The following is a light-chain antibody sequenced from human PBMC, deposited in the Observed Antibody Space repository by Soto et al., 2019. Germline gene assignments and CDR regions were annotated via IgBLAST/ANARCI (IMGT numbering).Light chain of an antibody. CDR3: QQYSNWPPHT. V-gene: IGKV3-15*01. J-gene: IGKJ4*01. CDR1: QSVSSN. Sequence: EIVLTQSPATLSVSPGERATLSCRASQSVSSNLAWYQQTPGQAPRLLIHDASTRATGIPARFSGSGSGTDFTLTISSLQSEVFAVYYCQQYSNWPPHTFGGGTKVEIK. CDR2: DAS.